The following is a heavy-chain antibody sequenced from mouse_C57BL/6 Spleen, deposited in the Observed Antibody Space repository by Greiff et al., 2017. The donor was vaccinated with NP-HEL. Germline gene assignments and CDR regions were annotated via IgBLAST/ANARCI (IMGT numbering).Heavy chain of an antibody. D-gene: IGHD2-1*01. J-gene: IGHJ1*03. CDR1: GFTFSSYA. CDR3: ARDLLWYHWYFDV. Sequence: EVQLVESGGGLVKPGGSLKLSCAASGFTFSSYAMSWVRQTPEKRLEWVATISDGGSYTYYPDNVKGRFTISRDNAKNNLYLQMSHLKSEDTAMYYCARDLLWYHWYFDVWGTGTTVTVSS. CDR2: ISDGGSYT. V-gene: IGHV5-4*01.